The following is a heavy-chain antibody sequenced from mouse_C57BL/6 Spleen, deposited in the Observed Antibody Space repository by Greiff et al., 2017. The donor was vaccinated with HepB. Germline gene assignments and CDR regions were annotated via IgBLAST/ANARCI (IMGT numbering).Heavy chain of an antibody. V-gene: IGHV5-17*01. CDR3: ARQAPNYWYFDV. CDR1: GFTFSDYG. Sequence: EVHLVESGGGLVKPGGSLKLSCAASGFTFSDYGMHWVRQAPEKGLEWVAYISSGSSTIYYADTVKGRFTISRDNAKNTLFLQMTSLRSEDTAMYYCARQAPNYWYFDVWGTGTTVTVSS. CDR2: ISSGSSTI. J-gene: IGHJ1*03.